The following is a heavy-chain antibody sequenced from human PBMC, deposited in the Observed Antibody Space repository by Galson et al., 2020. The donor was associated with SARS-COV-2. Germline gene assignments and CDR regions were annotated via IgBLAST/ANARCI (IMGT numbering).Heavy chain of an antibody. CDR3: ARDRSTGAADSSGYLGDAFDM. Sequence: SETLSLTCFVSGDSISSSPYYWGWIRQPPGKGLEWIGSIYHTGSTYYNPSLKSRMTISVDTSKSQFSLRLSSVTAADTAVYYCARDRSTGAADSSGYLGDAFDMWGQGTMVTVSS. J-gene: IGHJ3*02. CDR2: IYHTGST. CDR1: GDSISSSPYY. D-gene: IGHD3-22*01. V-gene: IGHV4-39*07.